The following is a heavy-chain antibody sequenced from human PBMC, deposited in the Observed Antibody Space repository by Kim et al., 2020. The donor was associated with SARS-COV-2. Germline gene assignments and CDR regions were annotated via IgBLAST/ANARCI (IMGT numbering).Heavy chain of an antibody. J-gene: IGHJ4*01. CDR1: GYTFTSYA. D-gene: IGHD2-15*01. Sequence: ASVKVSCKASGYTFTSYAMNWVRQAPGQGLEWMGWINTNTGNPTYAQNFKGRFIFSLDTSVSTAYLEISSLKAEDTAVYYCARAVPVSGTISRRWFRWYGDLDYWGQGTLVTVSS. CDR2: INTNTGNP. CDR3: ARAVPVSGTISRRWFRWYGDLDY. V-gene: IGHV7-4-1*02.